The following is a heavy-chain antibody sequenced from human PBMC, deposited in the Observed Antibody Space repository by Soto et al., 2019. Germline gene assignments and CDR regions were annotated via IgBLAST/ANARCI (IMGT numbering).Heavy chain of an antibody. CDR1: GFTFSDHY. V-gene: IGHV3-72*01. CDR2: TRNKANSYTT. Sequence: EVQLVESGGGLVQPGGSLRLSCAASGFTFSDHYMDWVRQAPGKGLEWVGRTRNKANSYTTEYAASVKGRFTISRDDSKNSRYLQMNSLKTEDTAVYYCARVQWVDTAMVQRAGWFDPWGQGTLVTVSS. J-gene: IGHJ5*02. D-gene: IGHD5-18*01. CDR3: ARVQWVDTAMVQRAGWFDP.